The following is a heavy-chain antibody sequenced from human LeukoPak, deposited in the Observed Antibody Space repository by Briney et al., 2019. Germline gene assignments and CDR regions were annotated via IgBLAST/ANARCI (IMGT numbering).Heavy chain of an antibody. V-gene: IGHV4-4*07. Sequence: SETLSLTCTVSGGSISSYYWSWIRQPAGKGLEWIGRIYTSGSTNYNPSLKSRVTMSVDTSKNQFSLKLSSVTAADTAVYYCARGVLYDYVWGSYRYTGGALDYGMDVWGQGTTVTVSS. J-gene: IGHJ6*02. CDR3: ARGVLYDYVWGSYRYTGGALDYGMDV. CDR1: GGSISSYY. CDR2: IYTSGST. D-gene: IGHD3-16*02.